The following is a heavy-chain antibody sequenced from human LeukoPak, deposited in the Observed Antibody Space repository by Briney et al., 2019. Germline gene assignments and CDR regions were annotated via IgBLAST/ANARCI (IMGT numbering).Heavy chain of an antibody. CDR2: ISNNGGYT. V-gene: IGHV3-23*01. Sequence: GSLRLSCAASGFTFSSSAMSWVRQAPGKGLEWVSAISNNGGYTYYADSVQGRFTISRDNSKSTLCLQMNSLRAEDTAVYYCAKQSGYCSDGSCYFPYWGQGTLVTVST. CDR1: GFTFSSSA. D-gene: IGHD2-15*01. J-gene: IGHJ4*02. CDR3: AKQSGYCSDGSCYFPY.